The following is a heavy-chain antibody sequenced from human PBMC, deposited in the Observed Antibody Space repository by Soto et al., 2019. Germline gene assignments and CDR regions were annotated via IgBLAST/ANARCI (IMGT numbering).Heavy chain of an antibody. CDR2: IYYSGSA. V-gene: IGHV4-31*03. D-gene: IGHD3-9*01. CDR3: ARATGGKLQYFDWLYWFDP. Sequence: SEILSLTCTVSGGSISSGGYYWSWIRQHPGKGLEWIGYIYYSGSAYYNPSLKSRVTISVDTSKNQFSLKLSSVTAADTAVYYCARATGGKLQYFDWLYWFDPWGQGTLVTVSS. J-gene: IGHJ5*02. CDR1: GGSISSGGYY.